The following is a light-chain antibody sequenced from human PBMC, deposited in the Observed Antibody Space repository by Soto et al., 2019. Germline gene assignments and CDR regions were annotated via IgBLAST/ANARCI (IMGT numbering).Light chain of an antibody. Sequence: QSVLTQPPSVSWAPGQRVTIPCTGSSSNIGAGYDVNWYQQLPGTAPKLLIYGNSNRPSGVPDRFSGSKSGTSASLAITGLQAEDEAEYYCQSYDSSLSVVVFGGGTKLTVL. CDR2: GNS. J-gene: IGLJ2*01. CDR3: QSYDSSLSVVV. V-gene: IGLV1-40*01. CDR1: SSNIGAGYD.